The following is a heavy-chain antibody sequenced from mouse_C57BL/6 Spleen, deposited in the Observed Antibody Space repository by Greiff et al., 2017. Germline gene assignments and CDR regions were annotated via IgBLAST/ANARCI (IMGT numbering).Heavy chain of an antibody. CDR1: GFTFSSYA. CDR3: TRNWDGFAY. D-gene: IGHD4-1*01. Sequence: EVKLMESGEGLVKPGGSLTLSCAASGFTFSSYAMSWVRQTPEKRLEWVAYISSGGDYIYYADTVKGRFTISRDNARNTLYLQMSSLKSEDTAMYYCTRNWDGFAYWGQGTLVTVSA. V-gene: IGHV5-9-1*02. CDR2: ISSGGDYI. J-gene: IGHJ3*01.